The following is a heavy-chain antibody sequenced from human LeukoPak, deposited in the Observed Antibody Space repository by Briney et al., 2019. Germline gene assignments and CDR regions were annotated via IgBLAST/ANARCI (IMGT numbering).Heavy chain of an antibody. Sequence: SETLSLTCAVYGGSFSGYYWSWIRQPPGKGLEWIGEINHSGSTNYNPSLKSRVTISVDTSKNQFSLKLSSVTAADTAVYYCARGPTIWSGYYYYYYYMDVWGKGTTVTVS. D-gene: IGHD3-3*01. J-gene: IGHJ6*03. V-gene: IGHV4-34*01. CDR1: GGSFSGYY. CDR3: ARGPTIWSGYYYYYYYMDV. CDR2: INHSGST.